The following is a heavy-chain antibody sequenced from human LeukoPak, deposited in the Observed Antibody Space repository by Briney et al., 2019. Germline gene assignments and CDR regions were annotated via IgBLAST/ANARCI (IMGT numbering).Heavy chain of an antibody. CDR2: INSDGSIT. V-gene: IGHV3-74*01. D-gene: IGHD5-18*01. Sequence: GGSLRLSCAASGFTFTTYWMHWVRQAPGKGLVWVSHINSDGSITSYADSVRGRFTISRDNAKNTLYLQMNSLRAEDTAVYYCARDAVDTANAVWGQGTTVTVSS. CDR1: GFTFTTYW. J-gene: IGHJ6*02. CDR3: ARDAVDTANAV.